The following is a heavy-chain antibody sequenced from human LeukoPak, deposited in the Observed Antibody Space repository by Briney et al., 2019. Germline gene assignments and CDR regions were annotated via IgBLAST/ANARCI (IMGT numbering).Heavy chain of an antibody. CDR2: IQYDGTSK. V-gene: IGHV3-30*02. CDR3: AKDRGGITWLFDY. D-gene: IGHD1-20*01. J-gene: IGHJ4*02. Sequence: GGSLRLSCAVSGFTFSTYGMHWVRQAPGKGLEWVAFIQYDGTSKYYADSMKGRFTISRDNSKNTLYLQMNSLRPEDTAVYYCAKDRGGITWLFDYWGQGTLVTVSS. CDR1: GFTFSTYG.